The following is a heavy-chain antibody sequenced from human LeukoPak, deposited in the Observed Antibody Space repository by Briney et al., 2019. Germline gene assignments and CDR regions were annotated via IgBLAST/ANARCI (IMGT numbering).Heavy chain of an antibody. Sequence: SETLSLTCTVSGGSISSSSYFWGWIRQPPGKGLEWIGSIYYSGSTYYNPSLKSRVSMLIDTSKNQFSLKLRSVTAADTAVYYCASDRGYGGNSGGFDYWGQGTLVTVSS. J-gene: IGHJ4*02. V-gene: IGHV4-39*07. D-gene: IGHD4-23*01. CDR2: IYYSGST. CDR1: GGSISSSSYF. CDR3: ASDRGYGGNSGGFDY.